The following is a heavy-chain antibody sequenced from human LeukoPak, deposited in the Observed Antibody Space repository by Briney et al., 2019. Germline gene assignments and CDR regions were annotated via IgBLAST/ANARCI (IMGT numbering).Heavy chain of an antibody. D-gene: IGHD5-12*01. V-gene: IGHV4-34*01. CDR1: GGSFSGYY. CDR2: INHSGST. J-gene: IGHJ4*02. CDR3: ARGRNDISGYDGGFDY. Sequence: SETLSLTCAVYGGSFSGYYWSWIRQPPGKGLEWIGEINHSGSTNYNPSLKSRVTISVDTSKNQFSLKLSSVTAADTAVYYCARGRNDISGYDGGFDYWGQGTLVTVSS.